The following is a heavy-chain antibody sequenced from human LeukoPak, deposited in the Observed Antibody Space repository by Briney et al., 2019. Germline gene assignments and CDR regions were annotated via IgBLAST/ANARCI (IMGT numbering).Heavy chain of an antibody. V-gene: IGHV4-4*02. CDR1: GGSISSSNW. D-gene: IGHD2-2*01. CDR2: IYHSGST. Sequence: PSETLSLTCAVSGGSISSSNWWSWVRQPPGKGLEWIGEIYHSGSTNYNPSLKSRVTISGDKSKNQFSLKLSSVTAADTAVYYCARSYIVVVPAAPRHYYGMDVCGKGTTVTVSS. CDR3: ARSYIVVVPAAPRHYYGMDV. J-gene: IGHJ6*04.